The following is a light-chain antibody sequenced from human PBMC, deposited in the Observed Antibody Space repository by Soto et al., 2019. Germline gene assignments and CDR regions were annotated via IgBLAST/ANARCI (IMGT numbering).Light chain of an antibody. CDR2: DSS. Sequence: EILLTQSAASLSLSPGERATLSYSASQSFINYLGWYQPKPGQAPRLLIYDSSNKATSIPARFSGSGSGTDFTLTISSLEPEDSAVYYCQQRSKWPPLTFGGGTKVEI. CDR3: QQRSKWPPLT. CDR1: QSFINY. V-gene: IGKV3-11*01. J-gene: IGKJ4*01.